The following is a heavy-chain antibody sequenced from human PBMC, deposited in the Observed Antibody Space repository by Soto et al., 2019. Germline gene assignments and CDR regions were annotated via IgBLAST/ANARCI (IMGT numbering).Heavy chain of an antibody. Sequence: QVQLQQWGAGLLKPSETLSLTCAVYGGSFSGYYWSWIRQPPGKRLEWIGEIYHSGSTNYIQSLKSRVTISADTSKNQFSLRLRSVPAADTAVYYCARGPGWYASSAPFDYWCQGTLVTVSS. J-gene: IGHJ4*02. D-gene: IGHD6-19*01. CDR3: ARGPGWYASSAPFDY. V-gene: IGHV4-34*01. CDR2: IYHSGST. CDR1: GGSFSGYY.